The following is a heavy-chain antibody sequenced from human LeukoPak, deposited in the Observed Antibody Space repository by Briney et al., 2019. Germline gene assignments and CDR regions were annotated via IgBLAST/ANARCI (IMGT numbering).Heavy chain of an antibody. CDR3: ASFIDY. CDR1: GFTFNSYS. J-gene: IGHJ4*02. V-gene: IGHV3-21*01. CDR2: ISSGSSYI. Sequence: GGSLRPSCAASGFTFNSYSMNWVRQAPGKGLEWVSSISSGSSYIYYADSVKGRFTISRDNAKNSLYLQMNSLRAEDTAVYHCASFIDYWGQGTLVTVSS.